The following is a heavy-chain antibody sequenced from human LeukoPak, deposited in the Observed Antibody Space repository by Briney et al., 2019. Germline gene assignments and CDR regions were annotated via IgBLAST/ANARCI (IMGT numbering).Heavy chain of an antibody. D-gene: IGHD6-19*01. CDR3: AREGEWLDYFDY. Sequence: GASVKVSCKASGYTFTCYYMHWVRQAPGQGLEWMGIINPSGGSTSYAQKFQGRVTMTRDTSTSTVYMELSSLRSEDTAVYYCAREGEWLDYFDYWGQGTLVTVSS. CDR1: GYTFTCYY. CDR2: INPSGGST. J-gene: IGHJ4*02. V-gene: IGHV1-46*01.